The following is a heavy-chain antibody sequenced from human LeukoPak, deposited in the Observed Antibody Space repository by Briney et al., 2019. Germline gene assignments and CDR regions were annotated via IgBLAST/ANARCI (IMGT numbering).Heavy chain of an antibody. CDR2: IYYSGSA. D-gene: IGHD2-15*01. J-gene: IGHJ4*02. CDR1: GGSFSGYC. V-gene: IGHV4-34*01. Sequence: SETLSLTCAVYGGSFSGYCWSWIRQPPGKGLEWIGSIYYSGSAYYNPSLKSRVTMSVDTSKNQFSLKLSSVTAADTAVYYCARRRNCSGGSCQLDYWGQGTLVTVSS. CDR3: ARRRNCSGGSCQLDY.